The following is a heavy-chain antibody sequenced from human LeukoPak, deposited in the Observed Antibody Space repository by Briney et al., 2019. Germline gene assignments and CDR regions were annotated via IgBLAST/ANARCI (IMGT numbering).Heavy chain of an antibody. D-gene: IGHD4-17*01. CDR1: GFTFSTYA. CDR3: AKDRLVATVTTTGDHDY. V-gene: IGHV3-23*01. J-gene: IGHJ4*02. Sequence: GGSLRLSCAASGFTFSTYAMSWVRQAPGKGLEWVSAISGSGGSTYYADSVKGRFTISRDNSKNTPYLQMNSLRAEDTAVYYCAKDRLVATVTTTGDHDYWGQGTLVTASS. CDR2: ISGSGGST.